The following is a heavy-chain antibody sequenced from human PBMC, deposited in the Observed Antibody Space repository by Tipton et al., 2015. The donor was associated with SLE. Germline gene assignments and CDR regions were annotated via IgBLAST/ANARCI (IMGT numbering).Heavy chain of an antibody. V-gene: IGHV3-7*01. CDR3: ARDRDYDYIWGTHYFDY. D-gene: IGHD3-16*01. CDR2: IKQDGSEK. CDR1: GFTFSSYW. Sequence: GSLRLSCAASGFTFSSYWMSWVRQAPGKGLEWVANIKQDGSEKYYVDSVKGRFTISRDNAKNSLYLQMNSLRAEDTAVYYCARDRDYDYIWGTHYFDYWGQGTLVTVSS. J-gene: IGHJ4*02.